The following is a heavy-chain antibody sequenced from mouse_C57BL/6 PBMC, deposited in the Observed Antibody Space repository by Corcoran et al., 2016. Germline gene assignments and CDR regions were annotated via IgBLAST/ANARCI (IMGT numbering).Heavy chain of an antibody. CDR2: INPNNGGT. CDR1: GYTFTDYY. D-gene: IGHD1-1*01. V-gene: IGHV1-26*01. Sequence: EVQLQQSGPELVKPGASVKISCKASGYTFTDYYMNWVKKSHGKSLEWIGDINPNNGGTSYNQKFKGKATLTVDKSSSTAYMELRSLTSEDSAVYYCARRDYYYGRGYFDVWGTGTTVTVSS. J-gene: IGHJ1*03. CDR3: ARRDYYYGRGYFDV.